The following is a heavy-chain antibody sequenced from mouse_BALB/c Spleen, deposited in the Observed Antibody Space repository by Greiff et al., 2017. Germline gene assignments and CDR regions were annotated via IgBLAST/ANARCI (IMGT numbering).Heavy chain of an antibody. CDR2: IDPENGDT. J-gene: IGHJ4*01. CDR1: GFNIKDYY. Sequence: VQLQQPGAELVRSGASVKLSCTASGFNIKDYYMHWVKQRPEQGLEWIGWIDPENGDTEYAPKFQGKATMTADTSSNTAYLQLSSLTSEDTAVYYCKRGNTDYWGQGTSVTVSS. V-gene: IGHV14-4*02. CDR3: KRGNTDY. D-gene: IGHD2-1*01.